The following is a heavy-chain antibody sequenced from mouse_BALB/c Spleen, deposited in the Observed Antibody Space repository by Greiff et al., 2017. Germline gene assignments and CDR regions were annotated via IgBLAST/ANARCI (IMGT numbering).Heavy chain of an antibody. CDR2: INPYNDGT. J-gene: IGHJ2*01. Sequence: EVQLQESGPELVKPGASVKMSCKASGYTFTSYVMHWVKQKPGQGLEWIGYINPYNDGTKYNEKFKGKATLTSDKSSSTAYMELSSLTSEDSAVYYCARSGDYDGFDYWGQGTTLTVSS. CDR1: GYTFTSYV. V-gene: IGHV1-14*01. D-gene: IGHD2-4*01. CDR3: ARSGDYDGFDY.